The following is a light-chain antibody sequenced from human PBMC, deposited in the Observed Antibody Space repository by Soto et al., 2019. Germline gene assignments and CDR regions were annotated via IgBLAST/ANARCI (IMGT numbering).Light chain of an antibody. J-gene: IGKJ1*01. Sequence: DIVLTQSPGTLSLSPGERATLSCRASQTVTSNYFAWYQQRPGQAPRLLIYGTSSRATGIPDRFSGSGSGTDFTPTISRLEPEDFAVYYCQQYGSSGTFGQGTKVDI. CDR2: GTS. CDR1: QTVTSNY. V-gene: IGKV3-20*01. CDR3: QQYGSSGT.